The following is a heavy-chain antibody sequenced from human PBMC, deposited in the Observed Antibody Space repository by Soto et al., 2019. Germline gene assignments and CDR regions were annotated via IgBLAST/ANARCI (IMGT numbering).Heavy chain of an antibody. CDR1: GFTFSSYA. V-gene: IGHV3-23*01. J-gene: IGHJ1*01. Sequence: GGSLRLSCAASGFTFSSYAMSWVRQAPGKGLEWVSAISGSGGSTYYADSVKGRFTISRDNSKNTLYLQMNSLRAEDTAVYYCAKPISDTYYYDSSGRGKYFQHWGQGTLVTVSS. D-gene: IGHD3-22*01. CDR2: ISGSGGST. CDR3: AKPISDTYYYDSSGRGKYFQH.